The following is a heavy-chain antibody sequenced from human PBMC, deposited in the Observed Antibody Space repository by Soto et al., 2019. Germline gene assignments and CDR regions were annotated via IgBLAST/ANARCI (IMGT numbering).Heavy chain of an antibody. D-gene: IGHD3-16*02. CDR3: ATVHKTSRSVKY. J-gene: IGHJ4*02. Sequence: GVSLLLSCAASGFTFNIYAMTWVRQAPGKGLEWVSTTGATGRTTYYSDSVKGRFTVSRDNSKNTLDLQMSNLRAEDTAVYYCATVHKTSRSVKYWCQGTRVTVS. CDR1: GFTFNIYA. V-gene: IGHV3-23*01. CDR2: TGATGRTT.